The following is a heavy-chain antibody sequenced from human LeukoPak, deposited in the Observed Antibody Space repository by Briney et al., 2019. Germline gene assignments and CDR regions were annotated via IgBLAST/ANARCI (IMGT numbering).Heavy chain of an antibody. CDR3: ARDILTSRRNDFWSGYCDY. J-gene: IGHJ4*02. D-gene: IGHD3-3*01. CDR1: GAAFTTYA. CDR2: IIPVFGTA. V-gene: IGHV1-69*05. Sequence: SVKVSCKASGAAFTTYAIIWVRQAPGQGLEWMGGIIPVFGTANYAQRFQGRVAITTDESTSTAYMELTSLRAEDTAVYYCARDILTSRRNDFWSGYCDYWGQGTLVTVSS.